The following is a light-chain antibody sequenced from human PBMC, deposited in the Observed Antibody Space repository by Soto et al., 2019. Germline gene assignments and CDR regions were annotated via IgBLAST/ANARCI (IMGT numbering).Light chain of an antibody. V-gene: IGLV2-14*01. CDR3: SLYTSSSTLGV. CDR2: EVS. CDR1: SSDVGGYNY. J-gene: IGLJ1*01. Sequence: QSALTQPASVSGSPGQSITISCTGTSSDVGGYNYVSWYQQHPGKAPKLMIYEVSNRPSGVSNRFYASKSVNTASLTISGLQAEDEDDYYCSLYTSSSTLGVFGNGTKVPLL.